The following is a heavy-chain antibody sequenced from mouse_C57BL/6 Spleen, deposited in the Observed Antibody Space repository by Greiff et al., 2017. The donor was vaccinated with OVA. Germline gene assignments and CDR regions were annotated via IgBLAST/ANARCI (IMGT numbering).Heavy chain of an antibody. D-gene: IGHD1-1*01. Sequence: VQLKQSGGGLVQPGGSLSLSCAASGFTFTDYYMSWVRQPPGKALEWLGFIRNKANGYTTEYSASVKGRFTISRDNSQSILYLQMNALRAEDSATYYCARPRSSYAMDYWGQGTSVTVSS. CDR1: GFTFTDYY. V-gene: IGHV7-3*01. CDR3: ARPRSSYAMDY. CDR2: IRNKANGYTT. J-gene: IGHJ4*01.